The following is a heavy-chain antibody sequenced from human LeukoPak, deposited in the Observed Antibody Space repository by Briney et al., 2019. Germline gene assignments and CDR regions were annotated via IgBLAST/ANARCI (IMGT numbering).Heavy chain of an antibody. J-gene: IGHJ4*02. CDR3: AQKVSGWFGPDY. CDR1: GFTFSNYG. V-gene: IGHV3-23*01. CDR2: ISGGGGST. Sequence: GGSLRPSCVGSGFTFSNYGMNWVRQAPGKGLERVSAISGGGGSTYYADSVKGRFTISRDNSKNTLYLQMSSLRAEDTAVYYCAQKVSGWFGPDYWGQGILVTVSS. D-gene: IGHD6-19*01.